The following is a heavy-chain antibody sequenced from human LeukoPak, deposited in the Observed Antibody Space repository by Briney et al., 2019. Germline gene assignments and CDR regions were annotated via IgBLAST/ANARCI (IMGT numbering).Heavy chain of an antibody. CDR2: ISGPGGST. CDR3: AKAEWLQLRWFSGFDY. Sequence: GGSLRLSCTASGFTFGDHTMSWVRQTPGQGLEWVSAISGPGGSTFYADSVKGRFTISRDNSKNTLYLQMSGLRAEDTAVYYCAKAEWLQLRWFSGFDYWGQGTLVTVSS. CDR1: GFTFGDHT. D-gene: IGHD5-24*01. V-gene: IGHV3-23*01. J-gene: IGHJ4*02.